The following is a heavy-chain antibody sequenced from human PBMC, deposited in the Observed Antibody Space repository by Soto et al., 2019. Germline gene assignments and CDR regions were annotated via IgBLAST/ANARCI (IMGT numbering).Heavy chain of an antibody. V-gene: IGHV4-31*03. J-gene: IGHJ6*02. D-gene: IGHD3-10*01. CDR1: GGSISSGGYY. CDR3: ARGYYGSGSYFPSYGMDV. Sequence: QVQLQESGPGLVKPSQTLSLTCTVSGGSISSGGYYWSWIRQHPGKGLEWIAYIYYSGSAYYNPSLKRRLTRSVDTSKNQFSLKLSSVTAADTAVYYCARGYYGSGSYFPSYGMDVWGQGTTVTVSS. CDR2: IYYSGSA.